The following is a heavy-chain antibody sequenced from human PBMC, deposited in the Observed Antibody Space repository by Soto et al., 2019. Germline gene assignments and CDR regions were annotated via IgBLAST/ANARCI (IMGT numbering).Heavy chain of an antibody. D-gene: IGHD6-19*01. Sequence: EVQLVESGGGLVQPGGSLRLSCAASGFTFSSYWLHWVRQAPGKGLVWLSRLNSDGSSAYYADSVKGRFTISRDNAQNTVYLQMNSLGEEDTAVYYCVRGKRGGWYFDYWGQGTLVTVSS. CDR3: VRGKRGGWYFDY. J-gene: IGHJ4*02. CDR2: LNSDGSSA. CDR1: GFTFSSYW. V-gene: IGHV3-74*01.